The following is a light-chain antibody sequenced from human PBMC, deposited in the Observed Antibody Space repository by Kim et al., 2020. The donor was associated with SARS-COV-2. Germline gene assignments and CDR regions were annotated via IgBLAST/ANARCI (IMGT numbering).Light chain of an antibody. CDR2: KVS. V-gene: IGKV2-30*02. Sequence: DVVMTQSPLSLPVTLGQPASISCWSSQILVLSDGNAYLNWFHQRPGQSPWRLISKVSNRDSGVPDRFSGSGSGTDFTLKISRVEAEDVGVYYCMQGTHWPYTFGQGTKLEI. CDR3: MQGTHWPYT. CDR1: QILVLSDGNAY. J-gene: IGKJ2*01.